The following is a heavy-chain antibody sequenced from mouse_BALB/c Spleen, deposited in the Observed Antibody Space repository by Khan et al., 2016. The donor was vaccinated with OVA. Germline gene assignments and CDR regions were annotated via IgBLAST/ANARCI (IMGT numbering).Heavy chain of an antibody. V-gene: IGHV1-18*01. CDR2: IIPSNGAI. CDR1: GYTFTEYT. CDR3: SRDGADYRYAWFAY. J-gene: IGHJ3*01. D-gene: IGHD2-14*01. Sequence: VQLKESGPEVVKPGASVKISCKTSGYTFTEYTMHWVKQSHGKSLEWVGGIIPSNGAIKYNQKFKGKATLTVDKSSSTAYMELRSLTSEDSAFYYCSRDGADYRYAWFAYWGHGTLVTVSA.